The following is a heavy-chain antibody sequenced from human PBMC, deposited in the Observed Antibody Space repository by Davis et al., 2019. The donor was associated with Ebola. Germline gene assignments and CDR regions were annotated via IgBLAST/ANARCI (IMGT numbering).Heavy chain of an antibody. CDR1: GDSVFGKNGT. CDR3: VRGWGRSGLDV. J-gene: IGHJ6*02. V-gene: IGHV6-1*01. D-gene: IGHD3-16*01. Sequence: HSQTLSLTCAISGDSVFGKNGTWNWIRQSPSRGLEWLGRTYYTSKWHNDYGESVKSRISINPDTSKNQLSLQLNSVTPEDADVDYCVRGWGRSGLDVWGQGTTVTVSS. CDR2: TYYTSKWHN.